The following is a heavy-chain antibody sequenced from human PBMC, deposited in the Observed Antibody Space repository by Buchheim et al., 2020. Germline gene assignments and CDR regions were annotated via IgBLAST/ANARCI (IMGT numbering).Heavy chain of an antibody. V-gene: IGHV3-7*01. CDR2: INQDGSAT. Sequence: EVQLVESGGGLVQPGGSLRLSCAASGFTFTNYWMSWVRQAPGKGLEWVANINQDGSATYCVDSVKGRSTISRDNDKDSLLMQMNSLRAEDTAVYYCARALVGDGYSSGYWGQGTL. CDR3: ARALVGDGYSSGY. D-gene: IGHD5-24*01. CDR1: GFTFTNYW. J-gene: IGHJ4*02.